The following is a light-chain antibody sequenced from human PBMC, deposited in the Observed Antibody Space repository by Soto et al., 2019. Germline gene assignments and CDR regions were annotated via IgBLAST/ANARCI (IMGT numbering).Light chain of an antibody. CDR3: VSYAISTTLYV. V-gene: IGLV2-14*01. J-gene: IGLJ1*01. CDR1: SSDVGSFNH. CDR2: EVT. Sequence: QSVLTQPASVSGSPGQSITISCTATSSDVGSFNHVSWYQHHPGKAPKLMIYEVTSRPSGVSNRFSGSKSGNTASLTISGLQAEDEADYYCVSYAISTTLYVFGSGTKVTVL.